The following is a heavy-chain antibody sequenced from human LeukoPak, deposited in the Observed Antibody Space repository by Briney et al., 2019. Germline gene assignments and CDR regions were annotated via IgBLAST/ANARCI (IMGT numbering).Heavy chain of an antibody. CDR1: GGSISSYY. Sequence: PSETLSLTCTVSGGSISSYYWSWIRQSPGKGLECIGYIHYTGSTNYNPSLKSRVTISVETSKNQFSLKLKSVTAADTAVYYCARRPHGFDIWGQGTMVTVSS. CDR3: ARRPHGFDI. V-gene: IGHV4-59*01. J-gene: IGHJ3*02. CDR2: IHYTGST.